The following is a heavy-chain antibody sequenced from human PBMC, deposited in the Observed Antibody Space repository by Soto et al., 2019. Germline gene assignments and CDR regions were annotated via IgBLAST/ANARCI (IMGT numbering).Heavy chain of an antibody. Sequence: GGSLRLSCAASGFTFSTYGMHWVRQAPGKGLEWVAVISYDGSNKYYADSVKGRFTISRDNSKNTLYLQMNSLRAEDTAVYYCARGYYYYYAMDVWGQGTTVTVSS. CDR1: GFTFSTYG. CDR3: ARGYYYYYAMDV. J-gene: IGHJ6*02. CDR2: ISYDGSNK. V-gene: IGHV3-30*03.